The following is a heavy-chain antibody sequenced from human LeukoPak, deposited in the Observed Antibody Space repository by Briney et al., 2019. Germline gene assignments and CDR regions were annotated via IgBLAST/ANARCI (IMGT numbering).Heavy chain of an antibody. CDR3: AKDLLVSRYSYGFYFDY. CDR1: GFTFSSYA. Sequence: GGSLRLSCAASGFTFSSYAMSWVRQAPGKGLEWVSAISGSGGSTYYADSVKGRFTISRDNSKNTLYLQMNSLRAEDTAVYYCAKDLLVSRYSYGFYFDYWGQGTLVTVSS. V-gene: IGHV3-23*01. J-gene: IGHJ4*02. D-gene: IGHD5-18*01. CDR2: ISGSGGST.